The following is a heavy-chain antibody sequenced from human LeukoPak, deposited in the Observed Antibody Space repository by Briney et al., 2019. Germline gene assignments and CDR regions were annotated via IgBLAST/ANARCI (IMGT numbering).Heavy chain of an antibody. CDR2: ISAYNGNT. D-gene: IGHD6-19*01. CDR3: ARRGQWLDHYYYYYGMDV. J-gene: IGHJ6*02. CDR1: GYTFTSYG. Sequence: GASVKVSCKASGYTFTSYGISWVRQAPGQGLEWMGWISAYNGNTNYAQKLQGRVTMTTDTSTSTAYMELRSLRSDDTAVYYCARRGQWLDHYYYYYGMDVWGQGTTVTVSS. V-gene: IGHV1-18*01.